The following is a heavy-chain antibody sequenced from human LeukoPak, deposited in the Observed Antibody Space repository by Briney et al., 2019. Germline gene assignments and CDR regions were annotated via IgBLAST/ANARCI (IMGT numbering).Heavy chain of an antibody. CDR3: AKDPYYYYDSSGYYYSYYFDY. CDR1: GFTFSSYG. CDR2: IRYDGSNK. D-gene: IGHD3-22*01. J-gene: IGHJ4*02. Sequence: PGGSLRLSCAASGFTFSSYGMHWVRQAPGKGLEWVAFIRYDGSNKYYADSVKGRFTISRDNSKNTLYLQMNSLRAEDTAVYYCAKDPYYYYDSSGYYYSYYFDYWGQGTLVTVSS. V-gene: IGHV3-30*02.